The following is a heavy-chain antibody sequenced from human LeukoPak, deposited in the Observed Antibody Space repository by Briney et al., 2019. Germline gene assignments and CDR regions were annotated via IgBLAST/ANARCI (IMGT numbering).Heavy chain of an antibody. D-gene: IGHD3-10*01. J-gene: IGHJ3*02. CDR3: ASEYGSGSYYNAAFDI. Sequence: GASVKVSCKASGGTFSSYAISRVRQAPGQGLEWMGGIIPTFGTANYAQKFQGRVTITADKSTSTAYMELSSLRSEDTAVYYCASEYGSGSYYNAAFDIWGQGTMVTVSS. CDR2: IIPTFGTA. V-gene: IGHV1-69*06. CDR1: GGTFSSYA.